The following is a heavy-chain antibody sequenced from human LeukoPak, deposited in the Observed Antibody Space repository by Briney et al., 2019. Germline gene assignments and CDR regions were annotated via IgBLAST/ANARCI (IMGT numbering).Heavy chain of an antibody. D-gene: IGHD3-10*01. CDR3: AKVVYGSGTQWAAFDY. V-gene: IGHV3-23*01. Sequence: PGGFLGVSRAASGVNLSSYSLNWVRPAPRKGLEMVEAIRASGGRTYYADSVKGRFTISRDNSKITLYLQMNSLRAEDTAVYYCAKVVYGSGTQWAAFDYWGQGTLVTVAS. CDR2: IRASGGRT. CDR1: GVNLSSYS. J-gene: IGHJ4*01.